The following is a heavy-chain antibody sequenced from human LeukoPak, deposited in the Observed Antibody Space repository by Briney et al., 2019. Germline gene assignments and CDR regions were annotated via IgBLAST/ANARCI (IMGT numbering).Heavy chain of an antibody. J-gene: IGHJ3*01. D-gene: IGHD2-8*02. CDR1: GFTFSAYW. V-gene: IGHV3-74*01. CDR3: ARDTD. Sequence: GGSLRLSSAVSGFTFSAYWMHWVRQAPGKGLVWVSRIKSDGSTTSYADSVKGRFTISRDNAKNTLYLQMNSLRVEDTAMYYCARDTDWGQGTMVTVSS. CDR2: IKSDGSTT.